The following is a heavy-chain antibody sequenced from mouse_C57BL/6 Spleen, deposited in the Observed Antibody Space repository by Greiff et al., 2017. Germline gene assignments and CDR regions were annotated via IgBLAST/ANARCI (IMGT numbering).Heavy chain of an antibody. Sequence: VQLQQPGAELVMPGASVKLSCKASGYTFTSYWMHWVKQRPGQGLEWIGEIDPSDSYTNYNQKFKGKSTLTVDKSSSTAYMQLSSLTSEDSAVYYCARRETGRGYFDVWGTGSTGTVAS. J-gene: IGHJ1*03. D-gene: IGHD4-1*01. CDR2: IDPSDSYT. V-gene: IGHV1-69*01. CDR3: ARRETGRGYFDV. CDR1: GYTFTSYW.